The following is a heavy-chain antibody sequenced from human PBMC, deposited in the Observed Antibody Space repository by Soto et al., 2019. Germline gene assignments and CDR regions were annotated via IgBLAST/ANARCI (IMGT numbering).Heavy chain of an antibody. Sequence: ASVKVSCKASGYTFTSYGISWVRQAPGQGLERMGWISAYNGNTNYAQKLQGRVTMTTDTSTSTAYLELRSLRSDDTAVYYCAIDGSSRYYYDSSGSVGCEYWGQGTLVTVAS. J-gene: IGHJ4*02. CDR3: AIDGSSRYYYDSSGSVGCEY. CDR2: ISAYNGNT. V-gene: IGHV1-18*01. CDR1: GYTFTSYG. D-gene: IGHD3-22*01.